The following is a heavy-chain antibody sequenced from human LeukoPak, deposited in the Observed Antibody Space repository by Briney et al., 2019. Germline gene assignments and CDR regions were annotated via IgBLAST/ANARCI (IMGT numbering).Heavy chain of an antibody. J-gene: IGHJ4*02. Sequence: SQTLSLTCGVSGGSVINTNWWTWVRQPPGKGLEWIGEVHLDGRTNYNPSLESRLTMSVDVSENQVSLKLTSVTAADTAVYYCAREGGFYRPLDYSGQGTLVTVSS. V-gene: IGHV4-4*02. CDR2: VHLDGRT. CDR3: AREGGFYRPLDY. CDR1: GGSVINTNW. D-gene: IGHD3-3*01.